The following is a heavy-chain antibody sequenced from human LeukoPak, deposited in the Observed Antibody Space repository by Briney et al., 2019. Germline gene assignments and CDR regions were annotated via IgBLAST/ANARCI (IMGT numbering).Heavy chain of an antibody. Sequence: PGRSDRLACAASGFTVSSYCMHWVRQAPGKGLEWVAVISYDGSNKYYADSVKGRFTISRDNSKNTLYLQMNSLRAEDTAVYYCAKDGGRGSSGWYSGSVLEYWGQGTLVTVSS. CDR3: AKDGGRGSSGWYSGSVLEY. CDR1: GFTVSSYC. J-gene: IGHJ4*02. CDR2: ISYDGSNK. D-gene: IGHD6-19*01. V-gene: IGHV3-30*18.